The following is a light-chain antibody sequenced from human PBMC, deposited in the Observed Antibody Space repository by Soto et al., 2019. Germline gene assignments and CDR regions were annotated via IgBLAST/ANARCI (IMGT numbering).Light chain of an antibody. V-gene: IGKV4-1*01. J-gene: IGKJ2*01. CDR2: WAS. CDR1: QRVLHSSHTENY. CDR3: QQYYSTPYT. Sequence: DIVLTQYPDSLAVSLGERATINCKSSQRVLHSSHTENYLDWYQQKPGQPPKLLIYWASTRESGVPDRFSGSGSGTDFTLTISSLQAEDVAVYYCQQYYSTPYTFGQGTKLEIK.